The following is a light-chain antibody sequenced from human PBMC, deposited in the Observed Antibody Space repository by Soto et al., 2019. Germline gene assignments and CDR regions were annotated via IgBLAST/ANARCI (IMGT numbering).Light chain of an antibody. Sequence: EVVLTQSPGTLSLSPGERATLSCRASQSVTSSDLAWYQQKPGQAPRLLIYDASNRATGIPARFSGSGSGTDFTLTISRLEPEDFAVYYCQHYVTSLTTFGQGTKVDIK. CDR1: QSVTSSD. CDR2: DAS. V-gene: IGKV3-20*01. CDR3: QHYVTSLTT. J-gene: IGKJ1*01.